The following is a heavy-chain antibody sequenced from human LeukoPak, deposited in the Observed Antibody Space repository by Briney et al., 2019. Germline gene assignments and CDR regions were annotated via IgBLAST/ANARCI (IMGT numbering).Heavy chain of an antibody. J-gene: IGHJ4*02. V-gene: IGHV3-23*01. CDR2: ISGSGGST. Sequence: GGSLRLSCAASGLTFSSYAMSWVRQAPGKGLEWVSAISGSGGSTYYADSVKGRFTISRDNSKNTLYLQMNSLRPEDTAVYYCAKCRLDSSGYYLFDYWGQGTLVTVSS. CDR1: GLTFSSYA. D-gene: IGHD3-22*01. CDR3: AKCRLDSSGYYLFDY.